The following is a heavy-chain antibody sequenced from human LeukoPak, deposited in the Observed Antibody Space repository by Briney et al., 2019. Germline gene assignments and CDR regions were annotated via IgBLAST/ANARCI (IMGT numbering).Heavy chain of an antibody. CDR3: ARGPGPIAGAKNPFDI. Sequence: GGSLRLSCAVSGVTFSAYAMHWVRQAPGKGLELVAVISYDGSNKYYADSVKGRFAISGDKSKDTLFLQMSSLRPEDTAVYYCARGPGPIAGAKNPFDIWGQGTMVTVSS. CDR1: GVTFSAYA. D-gene: IGHD1-26*01. V-gene: IGHV3-30*15. CDR2: ISYDGSNK. J-gene: IGHJ3*02.